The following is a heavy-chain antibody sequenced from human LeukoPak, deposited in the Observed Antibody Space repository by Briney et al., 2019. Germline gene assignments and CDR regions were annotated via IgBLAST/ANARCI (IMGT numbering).Heavy chain of an antibody. D-gene: IGHD6-19*01. V-gene: IGHV3-49*03. CDR1: GFTFGDYA. Sequence: PGGSLRLSCTASGFTFGDYAMSWFRQAPGKGLKWVGFIRSKAYGGTTEYAASVKGRFTISRDDSKSIAYLQMNSLKTEDTAVYYCTRDPYSSGWYDHWGQGTLVTVSS. CDR2: IRSKAYGGTT. CDR3: TRDPYSSGWYDH. J-gene: IGHJ5*02.